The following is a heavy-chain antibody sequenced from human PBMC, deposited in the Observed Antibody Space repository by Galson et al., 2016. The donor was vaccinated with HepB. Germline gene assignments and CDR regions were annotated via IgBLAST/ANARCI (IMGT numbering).Heavy chain of an antibody. CDR3: ARDQTHGDSRAWYDALDY. V-gene: IGHV3-48*03. CDR1: GFTFSRYE. Sequence: SLRLSCAASGFTFSRYEMNWVRQAPGKGLEWVSYISSSGTTIYYADSVKGRFTISRDNAKNSLFLRMNSLRAEDTAVYYCARDQTHGDSRAWYDALDYWGRGILVTVSS. D-gene: IGHD6-19*01. J-gene: IGHJ4*02. CDR2: ISSSGTTI.